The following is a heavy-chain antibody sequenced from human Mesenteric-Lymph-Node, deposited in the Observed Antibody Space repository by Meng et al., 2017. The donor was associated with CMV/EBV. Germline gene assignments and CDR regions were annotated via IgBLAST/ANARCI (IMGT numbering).Heavy chain of an antibody. Sequence: ETLSLTCAASGFTFSRYWMSWVRQAPGKGLEWVANIKQDGSEKYFVDSVKGRFTISRDNAKNSLYLQMNSVRAEDTAVYYCAKVIGSSSYWGQGTLVTVSS. D-gene: IGHD6-6*01. CDR1: GFTFSRYW. V-gene: IGHV3-7*01. CDR3: AKVIGSSSY. CDR2: IKQDGSEK. J-gene: IGHJ4*02.